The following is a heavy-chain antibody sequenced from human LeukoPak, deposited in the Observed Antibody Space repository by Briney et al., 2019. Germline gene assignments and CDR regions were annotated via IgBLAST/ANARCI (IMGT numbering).Heavy chain of an antibody. V-gene: IGHV4-59*08. D-gene: IGHD5-12*01. CDR2: IYYSGST. Sequence: SETLSLTCTVSGGSISSYYWSWIRQPPGKGLEWIGYIYYSGSTNYNPSLKSRVTISVDTSKNQFSLKLSSVTAADTAVYYCARHHYSGYDFLHFDPWGQGTLVTVSS. CDR3: ARHHYSGYDFLHFDP. CDR1: GGSISSYY. J-gene: IGHJ5*02.